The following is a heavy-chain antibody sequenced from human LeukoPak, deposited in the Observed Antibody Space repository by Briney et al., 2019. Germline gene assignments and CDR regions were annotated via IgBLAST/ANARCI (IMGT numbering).Heavy chain of an antibody. CDR2: INSDGSST. Sequence: PGGSLRLSCAASGFTFSSYWMHWVRQAPGKGLVWVSRINSDGSSTSYADSVKGRFTISRDNAKNTLYLQMNSLRAEDTAVYYCARVSRYCSGGSCPKRANYYYYGMDVWGQGTTVTVSS. J-gene: IGHJ6*02. V-gene: IGHV3-74*01. CDR1: GFTFSSYW. D-gene: IGHD2-15*01. CDR3: ARVSRYCSGGSCPKRANYYYYGMDV.